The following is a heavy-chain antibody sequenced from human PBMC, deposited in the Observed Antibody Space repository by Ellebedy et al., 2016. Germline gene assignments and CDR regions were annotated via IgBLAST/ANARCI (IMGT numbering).Heavy chain of an antibody. V-gene: IGHV3-23*01. CDR2: IVGSGGST. Sequence: GGSLRLXXAASGFTFSSYGMHWVRQAPGKGLEWVSAIVGSGGSTYYADSVKGRFTISRDTSKNTLFLQMNSLRAEDTAVYYCAKTPGSYYAAFDVWGQGTMVTVSS. D-gene: IGHD1-26*01. CDR1: GFTFSSYG. CDR3: AKTPGSYYAAFDV. J-gene: IGHJ3*01.